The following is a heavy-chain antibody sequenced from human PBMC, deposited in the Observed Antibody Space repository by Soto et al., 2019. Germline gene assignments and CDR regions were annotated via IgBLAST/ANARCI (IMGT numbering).Heavy chain of an antibody. D-gene: IGHD1-26*01. CDR3: ARLGRRSGNYADVFSF. Sequence: GGSLRLSCVASGFTFSGYWMSWARQAPGKGLEWVANIKQDGSENYFVDSVKGRFTISRDNAKNSLYLQMNSLKTDDTAVYYCARLGRRSGNYADVFSFRGQRTMVTGSS. CDR2: IKQDGSEN. J-gene: IGHJ3*01. CDR1: GFTFSGYW. V-gene: IGHV3-7*03.